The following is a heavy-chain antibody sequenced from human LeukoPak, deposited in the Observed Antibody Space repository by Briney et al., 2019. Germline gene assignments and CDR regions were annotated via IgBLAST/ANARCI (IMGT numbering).Heavy chain of an antibody. D-gene: IGHD1-26*01. CDR3: ARHPKMYSGSYPFIDY. V-gene: IGHV1-46*01. J-gene: IGHJ4*02. Sequence: GASVKVSCKASGYTFTSYYMHWVRQAPGQGLEWMGIINPSGASTGYAQKFQGRVTMIRDTSTSTVYMELSSLRSEDTAMYYCARHPKMYSGSYPFIDYWGQGTLVTVSS. CDR2: INPSGAST. CDR1: GYTFTSYY.